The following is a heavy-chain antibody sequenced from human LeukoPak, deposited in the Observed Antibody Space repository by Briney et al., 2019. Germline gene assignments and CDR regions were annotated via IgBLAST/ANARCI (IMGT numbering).Heavy chain of an antibody. CDR3: ASQNYGDYEVGWFDP. CDR2: ISYDGSNK. Sequence: GGSLRLSCAASGFTFSNAWMNWVRQAPGKGLEWVVVISYDGSNKYYADSVKGRFTISRDNSKNTLYLQMNSLRAEDTAVYYCASQNYGDYEVGWFDPWGQGTLVTVSS. D-gene: IGHD4-17*01. J-gene: IGHJ5*02. V-gene: IGHV3-30-3*01. CDR1: GFTFSNAW.